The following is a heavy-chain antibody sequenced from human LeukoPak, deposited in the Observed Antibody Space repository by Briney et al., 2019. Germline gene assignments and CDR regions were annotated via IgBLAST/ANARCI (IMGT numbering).Heavy chain of an antibody. CDR3: AGSLRGGGWYMY. D-gene: IGHD6-19*01. CDR1: GFTFSIYA. V-gene: IGHV3-21*01. J-gene: IGHJ4*02. Sequence: GGSLRLSCVASGFTFSIYAMSWVRQAPGKGLEWGSAISSCSSSIYYSDSVKGRLTVSRDNAKNSLYLQMNSLRDEDTAVYYCAGSLRGGGWYMYWGQGTLVTVSS. CDR2: ISSCSSSI.